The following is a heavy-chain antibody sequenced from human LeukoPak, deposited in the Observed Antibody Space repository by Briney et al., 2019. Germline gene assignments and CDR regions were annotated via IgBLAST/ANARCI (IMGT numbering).Heavy chain of an antibody. J-gene: IGHJ4*02. CDR1: GFTFSSYS. CDR3: ARDGQQLSPPEFDY. V-gene: IGHV3-21*01. Sequence: GGSLRLSRAASGFTFSSYSMNWVRQAPGKGLEWVSSISSSSSYIYYADSVKGRFTISRDNAKNSLYLQMNSLRAEDTAVYYCARDGQQLSPPEFDYWGQGTLVTVSS. D-gene: IGHD5-18*01. CDR2: ISSSSSYI.